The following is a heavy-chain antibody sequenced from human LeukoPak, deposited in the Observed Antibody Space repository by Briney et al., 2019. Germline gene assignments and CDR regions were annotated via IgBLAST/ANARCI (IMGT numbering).Heavy chain of an antibody. CDR3: AKDKVGATTYNWFDP. Sequence: GGSLRLSCAASGFSFNTYAMSWVRQAPGKGLEWVSAISNTGGSTYYADSVKGRFTISRDNSKNTLYLQMNSLRAGDTAVYYCAKDKVGATTYNWFDPWGQGTLVTVSS. D-gene: IGHD1-26*01. CDR1: GFSFNTYA. CDR2: ISNTGGST. V-gene: IGHV3-23*01. J-gene: IGHJ5*02.